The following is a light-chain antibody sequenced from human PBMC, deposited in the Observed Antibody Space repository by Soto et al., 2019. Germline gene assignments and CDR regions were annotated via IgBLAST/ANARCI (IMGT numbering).Light chain of an antibody. CDR1: SSDVDSYNR. CDR3: SLYTSSSTYV. CDR2: KIS. Sequence: QSALTQPPSVSGSPGQSVTISCTGTSSDVDSYNRVSWYQQPPGTAPKLIIYKISNRPSGVPDRFSGSKSGNTASLTISGLQAEDEADYSCSLYTSSSTYVFGTGTKVTVL. J-gene: IGLJ1*01. V-gene: IGLV2-18*01.